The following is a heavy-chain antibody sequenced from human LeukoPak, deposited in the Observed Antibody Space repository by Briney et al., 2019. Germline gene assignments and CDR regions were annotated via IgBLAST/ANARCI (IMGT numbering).Heavy chain of an antibody. CDR1: GFTFSSYG. CDR3: AKDISYGGNSGFDY. D-gene: IGHD4-23*01. J-gene: IGHJ4*02. V-gene: IGHV3-30*18. CDR2: ISYDGSNK. Sequence: PGGSLRLSCAASGFTFSSYGMHWVRQAPGKGLEWVAVISYDGSNKYYADSVKGRFTISRDNSKNTLYLQMNSLRAEDTAVYYCAKDISYGGNSGFDYWGQGTLVTVSS.